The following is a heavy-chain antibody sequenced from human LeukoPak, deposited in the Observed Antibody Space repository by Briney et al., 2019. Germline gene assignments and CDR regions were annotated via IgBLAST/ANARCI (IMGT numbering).Heavy chain of an antibody. J-gene: IGHJ6*03. CDR3: AKDGGVRGPDYYYYMDV. V-gene: IGHV3-30*02. Sequence: PGRSLRLSCAASGFTFSSYGMHWVRQAPGKGLEWVAFIRYDGSYKKYADSVKGRFTISRDNSKNTLYLQMTSLRAEDTAVYYCAKDGGVRGPDYYYYMDVWGKGTTVTISS. CDR2: IRYDGSYK. D-gene: IGHD3-10*01. CDR1: GFTFSSYG.